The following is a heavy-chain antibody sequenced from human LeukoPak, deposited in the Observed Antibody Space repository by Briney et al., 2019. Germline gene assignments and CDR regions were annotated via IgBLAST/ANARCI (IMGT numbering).Heavy chain of an antibody. Sequence: SRTLSLTCAVSGGSISSSNWWSWVRQPPGKGLEWIGEIYHSGSTNYNPSLKSRVTISVDKSKNQFSLKLSSVTAADTAVYYCARAHYDILTGYYHFDYWGQGTLVTVSS. CDR1: GGSISSSNW. V-gene: IGHV4-4*02. D-gene: IGHD3-9*01. J-gene: IGHJ4*02. CDR2: IYHSGST. CDR3: ARAHYDILTGYYHFDY.